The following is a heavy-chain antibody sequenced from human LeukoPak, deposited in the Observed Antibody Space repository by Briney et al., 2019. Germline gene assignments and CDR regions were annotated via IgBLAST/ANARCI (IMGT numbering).Heavy chain of an antibody. CDR3: ARDGGRETGYSSSWFDP. D-gene: IGHD6-13*01. J-gene: IGHJ5*02. CDR1: GGTFSSYA. V-gene: IGHV1-69*05. CDR2: IIPIFGTA. Sequence: SVKVSCXASGGTFSSYAISWVRQAPGQGLEWMGRIIPIFGTANYAQKFQGRVTITTDESTSTAYMELSSLRSEDTAVYYCARDGGRETGYSSSWFDPWGQGTLVTVSS.